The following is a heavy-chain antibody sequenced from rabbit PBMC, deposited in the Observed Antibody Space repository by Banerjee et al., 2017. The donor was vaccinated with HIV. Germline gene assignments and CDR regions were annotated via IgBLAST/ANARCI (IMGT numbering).Heavy chain of an antibody. D-gene: IGHD4-1*01. J-gene: IGHJ4*01. CDR3: ARDLAGVIGWNFRL. V-gene: IGHV1S47*01. CDR1: GFDFSSYY. CDR2: IYNSDGST. Sequence: QEQLKETGGGLVQPGGSLTLSCKASGFDFSSYYMSWVRQAPGKGPEWIACIYNSDGSTYYASWVNGRFTISRSTSLNTVTLQMTSLTAADTATYFCARDLAGVIGWNFRLWGPGTLVTVS.